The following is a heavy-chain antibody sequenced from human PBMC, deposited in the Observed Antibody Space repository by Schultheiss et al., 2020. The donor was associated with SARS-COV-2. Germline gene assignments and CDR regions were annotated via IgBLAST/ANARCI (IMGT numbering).Heavy chain of an antibody. D-gene: IGHD6-19*01. CDR1: GFTFSDYY. V-gene: IGHV4-38-2*01. CDR2: IYHSGST. CDR3: ARGRYSSGWSGPLYYFDY. J-gene: IGHJ4*02. Sequence: GSLRLSCAASGFTFSDYYMSWIRQAPGKGLEWIGSIYHSGSTYYNPSLKSRVTISVDTSKNQFSLKLSSVTAADTAVYYCARGRYSSGWSGPLYYFDYWGQGTLVTVSS.